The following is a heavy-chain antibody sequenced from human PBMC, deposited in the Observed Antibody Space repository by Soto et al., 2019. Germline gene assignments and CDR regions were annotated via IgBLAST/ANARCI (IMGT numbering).Heavy chain of an antibody. D-gene: IGHD1-1*01. J-gene: IGHJ4*02. V-gene: IGHV3-23*01. Sequence: LRLSCAASGFPFSSYAMTWVRQTPGKGLEWVSGISGSGGITYYADSVRGRFTISRDNSNNTLFLQMHSLRADDTAVYYCAKSLSASPNYFFDSWGQGTLVTVSS. CDR2: ISGSGGIT. CDR3: AKSLSASPNYFFDS. CDR1: GFPFSSYA.